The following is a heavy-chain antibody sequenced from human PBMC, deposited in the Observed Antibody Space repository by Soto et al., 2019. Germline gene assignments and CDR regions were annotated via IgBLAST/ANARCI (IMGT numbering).Heavy chain of an antibody. CDR1: GFTFSTYW. D-gene: IGHD6-6*01. V-gene: IGHV3-74*01. J-gene: IGHJ4*02. CDR3: AREYSSSRYFDY. Sequence: EVQLVESGGGLVQPGGSLRLSCAASGFTFSTYWLHWVRQAPGKGLVWVSRINSDGSSTSYADSVKGRFTISTDNAKNPLYLPMNSLRAEDTAVYYCAREYSSSRYFDYWGQGTLVTVSS. CDR2: INSDGSST.